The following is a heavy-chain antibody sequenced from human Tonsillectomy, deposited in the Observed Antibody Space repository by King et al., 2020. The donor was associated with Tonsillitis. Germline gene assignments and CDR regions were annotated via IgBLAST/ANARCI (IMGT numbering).Heavy chain of an antibody. CDR2: LYFTGNT. V-gene: IGHV4-59*01. CDR3: ARGPTYGDYND. D-gene: IGHD4-17*01. CDR1: SASINNYY. J-gene: IGHJ4*02. Sequence: VQLQESGPGLVMPSETLSLTCTVSSASINNYYWSWIRQPPGKGLEWIGYLYFTGNTNYNPYLRSRVTISIDTSKTRFSLKIDSVTAEDTAVYYCARGPTYGDYNDWGQGTLVTVSS.